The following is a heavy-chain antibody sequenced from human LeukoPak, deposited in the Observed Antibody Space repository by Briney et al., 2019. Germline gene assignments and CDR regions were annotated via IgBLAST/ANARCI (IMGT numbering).Heavy chain of an antibody. CDR1: GGSISSYY. CDR3: ARGITMVRGASLYYFDY. CDR2: IYTSGST. J-gene: IGHJ4*02. V-gene: IGHV4-4*07. D-gene: IGHD3-10*01. Sequence: SETLSLTCTVSGGSISSYYWSWIRQPAGKGLEWIGRIYTSGSTNYNPSLKSRVTMSVDTSKNQFSLKLSSVTAADTAVYYCARGITMVRGASLYYFDYWGQGTLVTVTS.